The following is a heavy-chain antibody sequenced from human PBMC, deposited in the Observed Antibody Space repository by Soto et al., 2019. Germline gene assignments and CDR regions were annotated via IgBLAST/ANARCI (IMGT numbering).Heavy chain of an antibody. D-gene: IGHD2-15*01. J-gene: IGHJ4*02. V-gene: IGHV4-59*08. CDR1: GGSISSYY. Sequence: SETLSLTCTVSGGSISSYYWSWIRQPPGKGLEWIGYIYYSGSTNYNPSLKSRVTISVDTSKNQSSLKLSSVTAADTAVYYCARSIVVVAAPDYWGQGTLVTVSS. CDR2: IYYSGST. CDR3: ARSIVVVAAPDY.